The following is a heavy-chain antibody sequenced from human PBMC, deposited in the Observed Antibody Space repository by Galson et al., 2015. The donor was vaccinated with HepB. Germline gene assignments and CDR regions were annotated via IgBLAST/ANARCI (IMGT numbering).Heavy chain of an antibody. V-gene: IGHV1-46*01. CDR3: ASASRYDSSGYTGSEYFQH. D-gene: IGHD3-22*01. CDR1: GYTFTSYY. CDR2: INPSGGST. J-gene: IGHJ1*01. Sequence: SVKVSCRASGYTFTSYYMHWVRQAPGQGLEWMGIINPSGGSTSYAQKFQGRVTMTRDTSTSTVYMELSSLRSEDTAVYYCASASRYDSSGYTGSEYFQHWGQGTLVTVSS.